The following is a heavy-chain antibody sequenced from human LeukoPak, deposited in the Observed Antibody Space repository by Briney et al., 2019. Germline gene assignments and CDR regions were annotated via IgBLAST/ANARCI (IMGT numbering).Heavy chain of an antibody. Sequence: ASVKVSCKASGYTFTSHHINGVRQAAGQGLEWMGWMNPDTGNTAYAQKFQARVTMTWDTSISTAYMELGSLRSEDTAVYYCARGRPTNLGGIYWGQGTLVTVSS. D-gene: IGHD7-27*01. CDR1: GYTFTSHH. CDR2: MNPDTGNT. J-gene: IGHJ4*02. V-gene: IGHV1-8*01. CDR3: ARGRPTNLGGIY.